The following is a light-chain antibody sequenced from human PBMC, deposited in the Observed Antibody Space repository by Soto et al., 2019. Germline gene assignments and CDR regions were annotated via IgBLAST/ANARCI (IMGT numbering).Light chain of an antibody. Sequence: EIGMTQAPATLSVSPGERVTLSCRASQSISNNLAWYQQKPGQAPRLLIYGASTRATNIPARFSGSPSGTEFTLTISSLQSEDFAVYFCQQYYNWPPYTFGQGTKLEIK. J-gene: IGKJ2*01. CDR3: QQYYNWPPYT. V-gene: IGKV3-15*01. CDR2: GAS. CDR1: QSISNN.